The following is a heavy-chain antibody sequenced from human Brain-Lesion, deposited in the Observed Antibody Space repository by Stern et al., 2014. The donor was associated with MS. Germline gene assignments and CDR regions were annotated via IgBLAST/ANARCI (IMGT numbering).Heavy chain of an antibody. CDR1: GFTFSNYW. J-gene: IGHJ5*01. Sequence: VQLVQSGGGLFQPGGSLRLSCAASGFTFSNYWMHWVRQAPGKGLVWVSRVNNDGSRTSYADSVKGRFTMSRDNAKNTLYLQMNSLRVEDTAIYYCARGERWFDSWGQGTLVTVSS. CDR2: VNNDGSRT. CDR3: ARGERWFDS. V-gene: IGHV3-74*02. D-gene: IGHD3-10*01.